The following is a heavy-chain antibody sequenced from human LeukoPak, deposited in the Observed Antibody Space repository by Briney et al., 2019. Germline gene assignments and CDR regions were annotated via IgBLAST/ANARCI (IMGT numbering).Heavy chain of an antibody. J-gene: IGHJ5*02. CDR3: ARVTRYSGFGDP. D-gene: IGHD5-12*01. Sequence: SETLSLTCTVSGGSISSYSWSWIRQPPGKGLEWIAHIYIGGDTDFHASLKSRVTVSVDSSKSQFSLKLSSVTAADTAVYYCARVTRYSGFGDPWGQGTLVTVSS. CDR1: GGSISSYS. CDR2: IYIGGDT. V-gene: IGHV4-59*01.